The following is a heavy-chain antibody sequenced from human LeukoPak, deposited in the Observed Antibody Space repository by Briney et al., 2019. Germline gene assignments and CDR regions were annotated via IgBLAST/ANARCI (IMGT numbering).Heavy chain of an antibody. Sequence: ASVKVSCKASGYTFTGYYMHWVRQAPGQGLEWMGWINPNSGGTNYAQKFQGRVTMTRDTSISTAYMELSRLRSDDTAVYYCARPLSRYCSGGSCFFDYWGQGTLVTVSS. D-gene: IGHD2-15*01. CDR3: ARPLSRYCSGGSCFFDY. J-gene: IGHJ4*02. CDR1: GYTFTGYY. V-gene: IGHV1-2*02. CDR2: INPNSGGT.